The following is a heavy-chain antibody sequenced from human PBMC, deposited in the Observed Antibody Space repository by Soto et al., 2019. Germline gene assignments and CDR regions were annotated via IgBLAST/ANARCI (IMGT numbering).Heavy chain of an antibody. V-gene: IGHV3-11*01. CDR3: VRAFAPDGHNQFDH. CDR2: IDSSGDTI. CDR1: GFTFSDYY. Sequence: PGGSLRLSCAASGFTFSDYYMSWIRQAPGKGLEWISYIDSSGDTIYNADSVKGRFSVSRDNAKNSLFLQMKSLRAEDTAMYYCVRAFAPDGHNQFDHWGQGTLVTVSS. J-gene: IGHJ4*02. D-gene: IGHD1-1*01.